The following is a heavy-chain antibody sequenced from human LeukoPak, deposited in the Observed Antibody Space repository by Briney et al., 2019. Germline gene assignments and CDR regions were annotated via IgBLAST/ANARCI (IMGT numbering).Heavy chain of an antibody. CDR3: ARAPRITLFGGVITWSDP. CDR1: GYTFTSYD. CDR2: MNPNSGNT. V-gene: IGHV1-8*03. J-gene: IGHJ5*02. Sequence: ASVKVSCKASGYTFTSYDINWVRQATGQGLEWMGWMNPNSGNTGYAQKFQDRVTITRNTSISTAYMELSSLRSEDTAVYYCARAPRITLFGGVITWSDPWAQGTLLTVSS. D-gene: IGHD3-10*01.